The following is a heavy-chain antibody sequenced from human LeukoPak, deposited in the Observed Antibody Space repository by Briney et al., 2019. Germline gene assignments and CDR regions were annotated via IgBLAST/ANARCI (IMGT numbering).Heavy chain of an antibody. Sequence: GASVKVSCKASGYTFTGYYMHWVRQAPGQGLEWMGWISAYNGNTNYAQKLQGRVTMTTDTSTSTAYMELRSLRSDDTAVYYCARVAHYYDYAFDIWGQGTMVTVSS. V-gene: IGHV1-18*04. J-gene: IGHJ3*02. CDR1: GYTFTGYY. CDR3: ARVAHYYDYAFDI. D-gene: IGHD3-22*01. CDR2: ISAYNGNT.